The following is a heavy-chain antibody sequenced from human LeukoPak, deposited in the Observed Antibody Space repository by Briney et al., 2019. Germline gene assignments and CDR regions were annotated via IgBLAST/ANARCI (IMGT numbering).Heavy chain of an antibody. J-gene: IGHJ5*02. D-gene: IGHD2-15*01. CDR3: ARVPVVAVGTSA. CDR2: INPNSGGT. CDR1: GYTFTGYY. Sequence: ASVKVSCKASGYTFTGYYMHWVRQAPGQGLEWMGWINPNSGGTNYAQKFQGRVTMTRDTSISTAYMELSRLRSDDTAVYYCARVPVVAVGTSAWGQGTLVTVSS. V-gene: IGHV1-2*02.